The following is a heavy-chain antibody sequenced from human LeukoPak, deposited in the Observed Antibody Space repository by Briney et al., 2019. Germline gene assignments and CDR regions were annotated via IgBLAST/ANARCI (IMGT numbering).Heavy chain of an antibody. J-gene: IGHJ4*02. CDR1: GFTFSTYA. D-gene: IGHD4-23*01. CDR2: IPYDGSNK. V-gene: IGHV3-30*04. CDR3: ARAEGYGGELDS. Sequence: GGTLRLSCAASGFTFSTYAMHWVRQAPGKGLEWVAVIPYDGSNKYYADSVKGRFTISRENSKNRLYLQMNSLRAEDTAVYYCARAEGYGGELDSWGQGTLVTVSS.